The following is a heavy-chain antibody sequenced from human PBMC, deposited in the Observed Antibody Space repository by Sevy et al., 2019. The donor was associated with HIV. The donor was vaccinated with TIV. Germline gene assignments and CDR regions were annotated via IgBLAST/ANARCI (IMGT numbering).Heavy chain of an antibody. Sequence: GGSLRLSCAASGFTFSSYAMSWVRQAPGKGLEWVSAISGSGGSTYYADSVKGRFTISRDNSKNTLYLQMNSLRAEDTAVFYCAKGPNRPTGGGYWGQGTLVTVSS. D-gene: IGHD3-10*01. CDR2: ISGSGGST. CDR3: AKGPNRPTGGGY. J-gene: IGHJ4*02. V-gene: IGHV3-23*01. CDR1: GFTFSSYA.